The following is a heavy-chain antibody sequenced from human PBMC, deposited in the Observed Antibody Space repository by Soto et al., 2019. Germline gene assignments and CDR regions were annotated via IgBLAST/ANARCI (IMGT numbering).Heavy chain of an antibody. Sequence: QVQLVQSGAEVKKPGSSVKVSCKASGGTFSSYAISWVRQAPGQGLEWMGGIIPIFGTANYAQKFQGRVTITADEFTSIAYMELSRLRSEDTAVYYCAIRVEISVARTGGDYWGQGTLVTGSS. V-gene: IGHV1-69*01. D-gene: IGHD6-19*01. CDR3: AIRVEISVARTGGDY. CDR1: GGTFSSYA. CDR2: IIPIFGTA. J-gene: IGHJ4*02.